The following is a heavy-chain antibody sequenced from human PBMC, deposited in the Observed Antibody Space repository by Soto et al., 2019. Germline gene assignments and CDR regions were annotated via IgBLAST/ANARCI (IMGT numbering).Heavy chain of an antibody. V-gene: IGHV3-23*01. D-gene: IGHD6-13*01. CDR2: ISGSGGTT. CDR1: GFTFGSHA. CDR3: ARSSSYYGWFDP. J-gene: IGHJ5*02. Sequence: PGGSLRLSCTVSGFTFGSHAMSWVRQAPGKGLECVSGISGSGGTTFYADSVKGRFTISRDNSKKTLYLQMNSLRAEDTALYYCARSSSYYGWFDPWGQGTLVTVSS.